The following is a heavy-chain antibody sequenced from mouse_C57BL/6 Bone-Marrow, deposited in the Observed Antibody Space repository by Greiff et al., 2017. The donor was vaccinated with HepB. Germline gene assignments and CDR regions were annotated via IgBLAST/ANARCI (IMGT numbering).Heavy chain of an antibody. D-gene: IGHD1-1*01. CDR3: ARGDYGSSYHYFDY. V-gene: IGHV1-69*01. CDR1: GYTFTSYW. J-gene: IGHJ2*01. CDR2: IDPSDSYT. Sequence: QVQLQQPGAELVMPGASVKLSCKASGYTFTSYWMHWVKQRPGQGLEWIGEIDPSDSYTNYNQKFKGKSTLTVDKSSSTAYMQLSSLTSEDSAVYYGARGDYGSSYHYFDYWGQGTTLTVSS.